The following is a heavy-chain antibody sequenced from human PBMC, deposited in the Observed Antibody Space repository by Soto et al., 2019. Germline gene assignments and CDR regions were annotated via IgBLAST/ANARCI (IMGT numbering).Heavy chain of an antibody. V-gene: IGHV2-5*02. D-gene: IGHD3-16*01. CDR3: AHIPNYYQYDWFDP. Sequence: SGPTLVNPTQTLTLTCTFSGFSLSTSGMGVGWIRQPPGKALEWLALIYWDDDKRYSPSLKSRHSITKDTSKNQVVLTMTNVDPVDTATYYCAHIPNYYQYDWFDPWGQGTLVTVSS. CDR1: GFSLSTSGMG. J-gene: IGHJ5*02. CDR2: IYWDDDK.